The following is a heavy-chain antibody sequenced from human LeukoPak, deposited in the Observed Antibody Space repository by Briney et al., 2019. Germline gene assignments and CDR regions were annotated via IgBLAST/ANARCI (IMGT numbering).Heavy chain of an antibody. CDR1: GFTFSSYA. V-gene: IGHV3-23*01. D-gene: IGHD6-6*01. CDR3: AKTVAARPNWFDP. J-gene: IGHJ5*02. Sequence: PGGYLRPSCAASGFTFSSYAMSWVRQAPGQGLEWVSAISGSGGSTYYADSVKGRFTISRDNSKNTLYLQMTSLRAEDTAVYYCAKTVAARPNWFDPWGQGTLVTVSS. CDR2: ISGSGGST.